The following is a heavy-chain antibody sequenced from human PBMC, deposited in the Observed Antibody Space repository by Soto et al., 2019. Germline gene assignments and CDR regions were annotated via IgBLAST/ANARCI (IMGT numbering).Heavy chain of an antibody. CDR2: INSDGSST. CDR1: GFTFSSYW. CDR3: ARNLRGVKSSNWFDP. V-gene: IGHV3-74*01. D-gene: IGHD3-10*01. Sequence: PGGSLRLSCAASGFTFSSYWMHWVRQAPGKGLVWVSRINSDGSSTSYADSVKGRFTISRDNAKNTLYLQMNSLRAEDTAVYYCARNLRGVKSSNWFDPWGQGTLVTVSS. J-gene: IGHJ5*02.